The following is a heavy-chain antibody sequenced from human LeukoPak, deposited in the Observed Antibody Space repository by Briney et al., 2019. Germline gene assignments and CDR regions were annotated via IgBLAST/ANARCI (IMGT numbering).Heavy chain of an antibody. J-gene: IGHJ6*03. CDR3: SXXTXXRGTXXXDV. CDR2: IYYSGST. Sequence: GXXXXSSXYWGWIRQPXGXXLEWIGSIYYSGSTYYNPSRKSRVTISVGTAKNKFSLKLRPVTAAEAAVYXXSXXTXXRGTXXXDVWGKXTXVTISS. D-gene: IGHD3-10*01. V-gene: IGHV4-39*07. CDR1: GXXXXSSXY.